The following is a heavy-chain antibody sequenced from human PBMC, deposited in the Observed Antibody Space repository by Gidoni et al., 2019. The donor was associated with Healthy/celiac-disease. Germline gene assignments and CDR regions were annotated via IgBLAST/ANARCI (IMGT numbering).Heavy chain of an antibody. D-gene: IGHD3-3*01. CDR1: GYTFTSYD. CDR3: ARAVPLRFLEWLETPSDAFDI. CDR2: MNPNSGNT. Sequence: QVQLVQSGAEVKKPGASVKVYCKASGYTFTSYDINWVRQATGQGLEWMGWMNPNSGNTGYAQKFQGRVTMTRNTSISTVYMELSSLRSEDTAVYYCARAVPLRFLEWLETPSDAFDIWGQGTMVTVSS. V-gene: IGHV1-8*01. J-gene: IGHJ3*02.